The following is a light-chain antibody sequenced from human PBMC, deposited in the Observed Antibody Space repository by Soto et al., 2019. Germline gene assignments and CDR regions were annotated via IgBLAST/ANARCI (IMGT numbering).Light chain of an antibody. CDR3: QSYDSSLSVV. V-gene: IGLV1-40*01. CDR1: SSNIGAGYD. Sequence: QSVLTQPPSVSGAPRQRVTISCTWSSSNIGAGYDVHWYQQLPGTAPKLLIYGNSNRPSGVPDRFSGSQPGTSASLAITGLQAEDEADYYCQSYDSSLSVVFGGGTKLTVL. J-gene: IGLJ2*01. CDR2: GNS.